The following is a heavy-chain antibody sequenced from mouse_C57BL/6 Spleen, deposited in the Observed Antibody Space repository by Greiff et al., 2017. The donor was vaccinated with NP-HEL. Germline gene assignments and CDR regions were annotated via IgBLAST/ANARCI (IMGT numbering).Heavy chain of an antibody. CDR2: ISSGSSTI. Sequence: EVHLVESGGGLVKPGGSLKLSCAASGFTFSDYGMHWVRQAPEKGLEWVAYISSGSSTIYYADTVKGRFTISRDNAKNTLFLQMTSLRSEDTAMYYCARERRGAPLAMDYWCQGTSVTVSS. CDR1: GFTFSDYG. V-gene: IGHV5-17*01. D-gene: IGHD6-1*01. CDR3: ARERRGAPLAMDY. J-gene: IGHJ4*01.